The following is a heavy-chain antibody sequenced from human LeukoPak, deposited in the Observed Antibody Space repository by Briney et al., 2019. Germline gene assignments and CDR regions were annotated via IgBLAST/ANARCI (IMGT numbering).Heavy chain of an antibody. Sequence: RGSLRLSCAASGFTFSSYDMRWVRQAPGKGLEWVAVISYDGSNKYYADSVKGRFTISRDNSKNTLYLQMNSLRAEDTAVYYCAKSMRPVVVAATVFDYWGQGTLVTVSS. CDR1: GFTFSSYD. V-gene: IGHV3-30*18. CDR2: ISYDGSNK. CDR3: AKSMRPVVVAATVFDY. D-gene: IGHD2-15*01. J-gene: IGHJ4*02.